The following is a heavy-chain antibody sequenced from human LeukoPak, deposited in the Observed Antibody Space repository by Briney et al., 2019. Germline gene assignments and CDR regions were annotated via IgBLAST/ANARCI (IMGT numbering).Heavy chain of an antibody. CDR1: GFTLSSYG. CDR3: AKEKNSYSSSSGQGY. CDR2: IRYDGSNK. J-gene: IGHJ4*02. D-gene: IGHD6-6*01. V-gene: IGHV3-30*02. Sequence: PGGSLRLSCAASGFTLSSYGMHWVRQAPGKGLEWVAFIRYDGSNKYYADSVRGRLTISRDNSKNTLYLQMTSLRGDDTAVYYCAKEKNSYSSSSGQGYWGQGTLVTVSS.